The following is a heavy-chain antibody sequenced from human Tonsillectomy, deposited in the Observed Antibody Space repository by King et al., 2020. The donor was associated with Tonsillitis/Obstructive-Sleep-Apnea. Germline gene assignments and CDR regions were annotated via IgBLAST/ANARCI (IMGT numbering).Heavy chain of an antibody. CDR2: ISYDGSNK. D-gene: IGHD3-10*01. CDR1: GFTFSSYA. CDR3: ARALRTYYYGSGSYPDY. Sequence: VQLVESGGGVVQPGRSLRLSCAASGFTFSSYAMHWVRQAPGKGLEWVAVISYDGSNKYYADSVKGRFTISRDNSKNTLYLQMNSLRAEDTAVYYCARALRTYYYGSGSYPDYWGQGTLVTVSS. V-gene: IGHV3-30*01. J-gene: IGHJ4*02.